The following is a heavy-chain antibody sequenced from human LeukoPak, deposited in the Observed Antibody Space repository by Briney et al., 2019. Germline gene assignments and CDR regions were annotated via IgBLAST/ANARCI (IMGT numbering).Heavy chain of an antibody. V-gene: IGHV1-69*05. CDR1: GGTFSSYA. CDR2: IIPIFGTA. CDR3: ASGNTIFGVVIGYYYMDV. Sequence: SVKVSCKASGGTFSSYAISWVRQAPGQGLEWMGGIIPIFGTANYAQKFQGRVTITTDESTSTAYMELSSLRSEDTAVYYCASGNTIFGVVIGYYYMDVWGKGTTVTVSS. D-gene: IGHD3-3*01. J-gene: IGHJ6*03.